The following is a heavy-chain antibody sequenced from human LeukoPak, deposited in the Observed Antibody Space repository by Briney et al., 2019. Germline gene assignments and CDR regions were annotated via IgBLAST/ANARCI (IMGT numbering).Heavy chain of an antibody. CDR3: ARESGGDFSLPTDY. Sequence: PGGSLRLSCAASGFTFSSYSMNWVRQAPGKGLEWVSYISSSSSTTYYADSVKGRFTISRDNAKNSLYLQMNSLRAEDTAVYYCARESGGDFSLPTDYWGQGTLVTVSS. CDR1: GFTFSSYS. D-gene: IGHD2-21*01. CDR2: ISSSSSTT. V-gene: IGHV3-48*01. J-gene: IGHJ4*02.